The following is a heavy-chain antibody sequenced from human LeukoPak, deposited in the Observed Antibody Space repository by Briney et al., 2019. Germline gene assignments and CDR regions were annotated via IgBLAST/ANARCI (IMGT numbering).Heavy chain of an antibody. V-gene: IGHV3-74*01. Sequence: GGSLRLSCAASEFTFSSYWMLWVRQPPGKGLMWVSLINSDGSSTRYADSVKGRFTISRDNAKNTLYLQMSSPRAEDTAVYYCARSPGADYGMDVWGQGTTVTVSS. CDR2: INSDGSST. CDR3: ARSPGADYGMDV. J-gene: IGHJ6*02. D-gene: IGHD1-14*01. CDR1: EFTFSSYW.